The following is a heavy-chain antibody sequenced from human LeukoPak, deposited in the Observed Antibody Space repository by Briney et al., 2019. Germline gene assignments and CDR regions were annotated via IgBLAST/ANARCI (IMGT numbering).Heavy chain of an antibody. J-gene: IGHJ4*02. V-gene: IGHV4-59*05. CDR3: ASHTRKYYDILTGYYPPSSPFDY. CDR1: GGSISSYY. D-gene: IGHD3-9*01. CDR2: IYYSGST. Sequence: SETLSLTCTVSGGSISSYYWSWIRQSPGKGLEWIGSIYYSGSTYYNPSLKSRVTISVDTSKNQFSLKLSSVTAADTAVYYCASHTRKYYDILTGYYPPSSPFDYWGQGTLVTVSS.